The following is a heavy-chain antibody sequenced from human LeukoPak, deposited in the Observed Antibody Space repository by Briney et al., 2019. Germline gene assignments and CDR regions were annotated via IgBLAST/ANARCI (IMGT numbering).Heavy chain of an antibody. CDR1: GYTFTGYY. J-gene: IGHJ4*02. CDR2: INPNSGGT. V-gene: IGHV1-2*06. D-gene: IGHD5-12*01. Sequence: ASVKVSCKASGYTFTGYYMHWVRQAPGQGLEWMGRINPNSGGTNYAQKFQGRVTKTRDTSISTAYMELSRLRSDDTAVYYCARDSGYDSNQRFDYWGQGTLVTVSS. CDR3: ARDSGYDSNQRFDY.